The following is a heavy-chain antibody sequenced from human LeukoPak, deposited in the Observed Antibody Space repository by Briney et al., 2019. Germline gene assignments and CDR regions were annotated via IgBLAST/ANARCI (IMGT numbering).Heavy chain of an antibody. V-gene: IGHV1-18*01. CDR1: GYTFTSYG. D-gene: IGHD3-10*01. J-gene: IGHJ5*02. CDR2: ISTYNGNT. CDR3: ARDLGRFGELAKDWFDP. Sequence: ASVKVSCKASGYTFTSYGISWVRQAPGQGLEWMGWISTYNGNTNYAQKLQGRVTMTTDTSTNTAYMELRSLRSDDTAVYYCARDLGRFGELAKDWFDPWGQGTLVTVSS.